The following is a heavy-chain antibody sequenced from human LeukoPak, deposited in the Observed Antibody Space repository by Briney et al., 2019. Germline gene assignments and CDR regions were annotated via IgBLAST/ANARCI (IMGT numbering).Heavy chain of an antibody. V-gene: IGHV4-30-2*01. CDR2: IYHSGTT. J-gene: IGHJ4*02. Sequence: SETLSLTCAVSGGPLSSGYYWSWIRQPPGKGLEWIGYIYHSGTTYYNPSLESRVAISADMSKNQFSLKLTSVTGADTAVYYCAGERGEEYSSGWYKRNYFDNWGQGIRVTVSS. CDR1: GGPLSSGYY. D-gene: IGHD6-19*01. CDR3: AGERGEEYSSGWYKRNYFDN.